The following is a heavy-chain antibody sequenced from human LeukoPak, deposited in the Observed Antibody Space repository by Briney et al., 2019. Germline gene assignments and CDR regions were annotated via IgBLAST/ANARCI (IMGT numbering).Heavy chain of an antibody. D-gene: IGHD1-7*01. J-gene: IGHJ4*02. CDR3: ARAPLYNWNYGGFGDY. Sequence: PGGSLRLSCAASRFTFDDYGMSWVRQAPGKGLEWVSGINWNGGSTGYADSVKGRFAISRDNAKNSLYLQMNSLRAEDTALYYCARAPLYNWNYGGFGDYWGQGTLVTVSS. CDR2: INWNGGST. CDR1: RFTFDDYG. V-gene: IGHV3-20*04.